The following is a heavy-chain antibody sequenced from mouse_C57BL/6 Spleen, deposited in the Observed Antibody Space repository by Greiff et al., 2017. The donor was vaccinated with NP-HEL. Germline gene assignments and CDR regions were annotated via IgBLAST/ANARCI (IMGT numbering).Heavy chain of an antibody. V-gene: IGHV1-52*01. J-gene: IGHJ3*01. D-gene: IGHD1-1*01. CDR3: AREGLLRGFAY. CDR1: GYTFTSYW. CDR2: IDPSDSET. Sequence: VQLQQPGAELVRPGSSVKLSCKASGYTFTSYWMHWVKQRPIQGLEWIGNIDPSDSETHYNQKFKDKATLTVDKSSSTAYMQLSSLTSEDSAVYYCAREGLLRGFAYWGQGTLVTVSA.